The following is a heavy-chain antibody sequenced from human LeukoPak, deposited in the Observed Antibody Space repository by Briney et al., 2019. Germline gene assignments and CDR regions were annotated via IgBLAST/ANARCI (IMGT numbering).Heavy chain of an antibody. Sequence: GGSLRLSCAASGFIFSDYSMSWIRQAPGKGLEWVSYISTHSTYTHYADSVRGRFTISRDNSKSTLYLQINSLRAEDTAVYYCASRNYYLDHWGQGALVTVSS. D-gene: IGHD3-10*01. CDR3: ASRNYYLDH. CDR1: GFIFSDYS. CDR2: ISTHSTYT. J-gene: IGHJ4*02. V-gene: IGHV3-11*03.